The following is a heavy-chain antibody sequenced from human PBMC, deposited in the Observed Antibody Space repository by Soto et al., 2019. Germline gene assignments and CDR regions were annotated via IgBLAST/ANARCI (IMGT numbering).Heavy chain of an antibody. CDR1: GGSISSSNW. D-gene: IGHD3-10*01. Sequence: SETLSLTCAVSGGSISSSNWWSWVRQPPGKGLEWIGEIYHSGSTNYNPSLKSRVTISVDKSKNQFSLKLSSVTAADTAVYYCARVRPEGLLWFGDEYYFDYWGQGTLVTVSS. CDR3: ARVRPEGLLWFGDEYYFDY. V-gene: IGHV4-4*02. CDR2: IYHSGST. J-gene: IGHJ4*02.